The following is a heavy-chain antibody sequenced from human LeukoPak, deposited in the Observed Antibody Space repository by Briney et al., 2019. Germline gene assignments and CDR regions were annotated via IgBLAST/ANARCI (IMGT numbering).Heavy chain of an antibody. CDR3: AREYYDSSGTKYAFDI. CDR1: GYSFIDYY. CDR2: IDPHSGGT. Sequence: ASVKVSCKASGYSFIDYYIHWVRQAPGQGLEWMGCIDPHSGGTKYAQKLQGRVTMTRDTSISAAYMELSRLRPDDTAVFYCAREYYDSSGTKYAFDIWGQGTRITVSS. J-gene: IGHJ3*02. D-gene: IGHD3-22*01. V-gene: IGHV1-2*02.